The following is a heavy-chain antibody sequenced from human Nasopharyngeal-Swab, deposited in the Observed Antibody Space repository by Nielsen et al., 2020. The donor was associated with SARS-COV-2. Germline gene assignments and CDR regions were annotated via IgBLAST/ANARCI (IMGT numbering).Heavy chain of an antibody. Sequence: GGSLRLSCAASGFTFSRHAMSWVRQAPGKGLEWVSAIRGSGGSTYYADSVKGRFTISIDNSKNTLYLQMNSLRAEDAAVYYCAKDQEEHFWSGYWEFDYWGQGTLVTVSS. CDR2: IRGSGGST. CDR3: AKDQEEHFWSGYWEFDY. D-gene: IGHD3-3*02. V-gene: IGHV3-23*01. CDR1: GFTFSRHA. J-gene: IGHJ4*02.